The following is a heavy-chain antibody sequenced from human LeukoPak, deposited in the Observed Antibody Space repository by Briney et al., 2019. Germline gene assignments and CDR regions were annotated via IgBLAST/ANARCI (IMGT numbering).Heavy chain of an antibody. CDR1: GGSVSSGSYY. D-gene: IGHD1-14*01. CDR3: ARGPTSNRAFDI. CDR2: IYYTGST. Sequence: PSETLSLTCTVSGGSVSSGSYYWSWIRQPPGKGLEWIGYIYYTGSTNYNPSLKSRVTMSVDTSKNQFSLNLSSVTAADTAVYYCARGPTSNRAFDIWGQGTMVTVSS. V-gene: IGHV4-61*01. J-gene: IGHJ3*02.